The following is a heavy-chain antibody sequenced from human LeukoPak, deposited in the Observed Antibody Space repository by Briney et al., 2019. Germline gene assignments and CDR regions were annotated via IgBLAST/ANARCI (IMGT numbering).Heavy chain of an antibody. CDR3: ARRGTNRHYFDY. CDR1: GFTFGDDP. CDR2: IRNKAYGGTT. V-gene: IGHV3-49*04. D-gene: IGHD1-14*01. Sequence: GGSLRLSCTASGFTFGDDPMNWVRQAPGKGLEWVGLIRNKAYGGTTEYAASVKGRFTISRDDSKSIAYLQMNSLKSEDTAVYYCARRGTNRHYFDYWGQGTLVAVSS. J-gene: IGHJ4*02.